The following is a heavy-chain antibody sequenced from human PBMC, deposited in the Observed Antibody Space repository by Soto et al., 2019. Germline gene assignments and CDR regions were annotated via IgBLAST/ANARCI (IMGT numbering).Heavy chain of an antibody. CDR1: GYTFISYH. CDR3: ARDTPPTDY. CDR2: ISAYNTNT. Sequence: QVQLVQSGAEAKKPGASVKVSCKTSGYTFISYHISWVRQAPGQGLEWMGWISAYNTNTNYAQKFQGRVTMTTDTLTSTAYMELRSLRSDDTAVYYCARDTPPTDYWGQGTLVTVSS. V-gene: IGHV1-18*01. J-gene: IGHJ4*02.